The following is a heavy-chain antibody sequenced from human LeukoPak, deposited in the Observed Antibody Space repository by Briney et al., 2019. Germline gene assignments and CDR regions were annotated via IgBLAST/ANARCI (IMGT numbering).Heavy chain of an antibody. V-gene: IGHV3-30*01. CDR1: GFTSSSYA. Sequence: ALRLSCAASGFTSSSYAMHWVGQAPGMGRAWVAVISYDGSNKYYADSVKGRFTISRDNSKNTLYLQMNSLRAEDTAVYYCARDSAYSYGYIYWGQGTLVTVSS. D-gene: IGHD5-18*01. CDR3: ARDSAYSYGYIY. J-gene: IGHJ4*02. CDR2: ISYDGSNK.